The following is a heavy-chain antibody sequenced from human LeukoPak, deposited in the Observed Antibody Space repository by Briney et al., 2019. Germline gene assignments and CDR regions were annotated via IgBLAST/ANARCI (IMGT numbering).Heavy chain of an antibody. Sequence: GGALRLSYAASGSTVSSNYMSWVRQAPGKGLEWVSVIYSGGRTYYADSVKGRFTLSRDNSKNTLYLQMNSPRVEDTAVYYCARAPSGMDVWGQGTTVTVSS. CDR3: ARAPSGMDV. CDR1: GSTVSSNY. J-gene: IGHJ6*02. CDR2: IYSGGRT. V-gene: IGHV3-66*01.